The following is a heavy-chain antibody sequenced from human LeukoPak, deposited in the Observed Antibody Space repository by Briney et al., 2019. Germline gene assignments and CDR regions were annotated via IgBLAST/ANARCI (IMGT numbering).Heavy chain of an antibody. CDR3: ATIKGDFSGSYRGAYYFDY. Sequence: PGGSLRLSCAASGFTFSSYAMSWVRQAPGKGLEWVSAISGSGGSTYYADSVKGRFTISRDNSKNTLYLQMNSLRAEDTAVYYCATIKGDFSGSYRGAYYFDYWGQGTLVTVSS. V-gene: IGHV3-23*01. CDR1: GFTFSSYA. D-gene: IGHD1-26*01. CDR2: ISGSGGST. J-gene: IGHJ4*02.